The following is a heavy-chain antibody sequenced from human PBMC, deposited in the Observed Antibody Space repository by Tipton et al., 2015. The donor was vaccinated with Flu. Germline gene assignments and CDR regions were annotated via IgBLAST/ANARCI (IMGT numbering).Heavy chain of an antibody. V-gene: IGHV4-38-2*01. CDR1: GDSIGSGYF. D-gene: IGHD4-11*01. J-gene: IGHJ5*02. CDR3: VRRDYSNYVSEPKNWFDP. Sequence: TLSLTCSVSGDSIGSGYFWGWIRQPPGKGLEWIGNVHRTGSPYYNPSLRSRVIMTVDGAKNQFSLRLTSVTATDTAVYYCVRRDYSNYVSEPKNWFDPWGPGTLVTVSS. CDR2: VHRTGSP.